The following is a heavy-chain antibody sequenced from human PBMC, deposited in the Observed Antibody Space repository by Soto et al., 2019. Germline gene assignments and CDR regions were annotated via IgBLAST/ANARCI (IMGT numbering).Heavy chain of an antibody. CDR1: GFTFSTYG. V-gene: IGHV3-30*18. Sequence: QVQLVESGGGVVQPGRSLRLSCAASGFTFSTYGMHWVRQAPGKGLEWVAHISYDGNNKHYADSVKGRLTISRDNSKNTLYVQMSSLRDEDTAVYYCAKDTYYYDSTGYYVFDDWGQGTLVTVSS. J-gene: IGHJ4*02. CDR3: AKDTYYYDSTGYYVFDD. CDR2: ISYDGNNK. D-gene: IGHD3-22*01.